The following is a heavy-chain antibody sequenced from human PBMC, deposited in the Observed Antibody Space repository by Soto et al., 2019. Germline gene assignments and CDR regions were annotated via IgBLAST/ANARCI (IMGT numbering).Heavy chain of an antibody. Sequence: EVQLVDSGGGLVQPGRSLRLSCAASGFTFDIYAMHWVRQAPGKGLEWVSSISWNSGTRGYADSVKGRFTISRDNAKNSLYLQMDSLRTEDTAFYYCAKELGGYSYAYELDHWGQGTLVAVSS. D-gene: IGHD5-18*01. J-gene: IGHJ4*02. CDR3: AKELGGYSYAYELDH. CDR1: GFTFDIYA. CDR2: ISWNSGTR. V-gene: IGHV3-9*01.